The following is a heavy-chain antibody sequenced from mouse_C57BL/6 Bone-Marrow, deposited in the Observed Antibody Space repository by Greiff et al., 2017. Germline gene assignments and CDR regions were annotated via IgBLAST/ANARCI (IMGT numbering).Heavy chain of an antibody. Sequence: QVQLQQPGAELVKPGASVKLSCKASGYTFTSYWMHWVKQRPGRGLEWIGRIDPNSGGTKYNEKFKSKATLTVDKPSSTAYMQLSSLTSEDSAVYYRARAGESPLYYGGSIYGGDYWGQGASVTV. CDR1: GYTFTSYW. D-gene: IGHD1-1*01. J-gene: IGHJ4*01. CDR3: ARAGESPLYYGGSIYGGDY. V-gene: IGHV1-72*01. CDR2: IDPNSGGT.